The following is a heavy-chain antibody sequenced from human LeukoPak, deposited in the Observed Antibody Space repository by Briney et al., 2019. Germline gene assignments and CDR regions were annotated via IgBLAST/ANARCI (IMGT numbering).Heavy chain of an antibody. D-gene: IGHD2-2*01. V-gene: IGHV4-31*03. CDR2: IYYSGST. Sequence: SETRSLTCTVSGGSISSGGYYWSWIRQHPGKGLEWIGYIYYSGSTYYNPSLKSRVTISVDTSKNQFSLKLSSVTAADTAVYYCARYCSSTSCSGAGAKARGSFDYWGQGTLVTVSS. CDR1: GGSISSGGYY. CDR3: ARYCSSTSCSGAGAKARGSFDY. J-gene: IGHJ4*02.